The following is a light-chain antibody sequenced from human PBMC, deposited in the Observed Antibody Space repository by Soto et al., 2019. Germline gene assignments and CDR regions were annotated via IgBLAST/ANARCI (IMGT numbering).Light chain of an antibody. J-gene: IGLJ2*01. CDR2: EVS. CDR3: CSYAGSSTSYVV. CDR1: SIDVGSYNL. Sequence: QSALTQPASVSGSPGQSITISCTGTSIDVGSYNLVSWYQQHPGKAPKLMIYEVSKRPSGVSNRFSGSKSGNTASLTISGLQAEDEADYYCCSYAGSSTSYVVFGGGTKLTVL. V-gene: IGLV2-23*02.